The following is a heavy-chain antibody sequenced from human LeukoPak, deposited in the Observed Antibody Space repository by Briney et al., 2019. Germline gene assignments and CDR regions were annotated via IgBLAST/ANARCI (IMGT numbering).Heavy chain of an antibody. J-gene: IGHJ4*02. CDR2: IYYSGST. CDR3: ARGRSYYDSTGYAY. D-gene: IGHD3-22*01. V-gene: IGHV4-59*12. Sequence: PSETLSLTCTVSGGFMSSYYWSWIRQPPGKGLEWFGYIYYSGSTNYNPSLKSRVTISVDTSKNQFSLKLTSVSAADTAVYYCARGRSYYDSTGYAYWGQGTQVTVSS. CDR1: GGFMSSYY.